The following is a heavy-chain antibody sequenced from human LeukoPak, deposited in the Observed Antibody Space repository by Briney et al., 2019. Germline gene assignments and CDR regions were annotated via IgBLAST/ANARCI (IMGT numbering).Heavy chain of an antibody. V-gene: IGHV3-74*01. CDR3: ARAGSLVQDRYYYCCMDV. CDR2: INRDGRST. Sequence: GGSLRLSCTASGFPFSKYCMHWVRQSPGKGLVWVSRINRDGRSTRYAGSVQGRFTISRDNAKNTLYLQMNSLRAEDTAVYYCARAGSLVQDRYYYCCMDVWGKGTTVTVSS. J-gene: IGHJ6*03. CDR1: GFPFSKYC. D-gene: IGHD1-1*01.